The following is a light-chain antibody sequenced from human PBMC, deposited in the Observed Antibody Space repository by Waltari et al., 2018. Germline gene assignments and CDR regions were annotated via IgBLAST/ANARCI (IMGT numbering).Light chain of an antibody. CDR3: YSAADHNLGV. J-gene: IGLJ1*01. CDR1: VLAKKY. Sequence: SYELTQPSSVTVSPGQTARITCPGDVLAKKYARWFQQKPGQAPVLVIYKDSERPSGIPERVSRSSSGTTVTLTISGAQVEDEADYYCYSAADHNLGVFGTGTKVTVL. V-gene: IGLV3-27*01. CDR2: KDS.